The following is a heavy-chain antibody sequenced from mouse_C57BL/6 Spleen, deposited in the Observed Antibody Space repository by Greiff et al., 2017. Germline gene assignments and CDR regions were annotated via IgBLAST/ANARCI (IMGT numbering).Heavy chain of an antibody. CDR3: ARGDGYYGWYFDV. CDR1: GYTFTSYG. D-gene: IGHD2-3*01. J-gene: IGHJ1*03. Sequence: QVQLKQSGAELARPGASVKLSCKASGYTFTSYGISWVKQRTGQGLEWIGEIYPRSGNTYYNEKFKGKATLTADKSSSTAYIELRSLTSEDSAVYFCARGDGYYGWYFDVWGTGTTVTGSS. CDR2: IYPRSGNT. V-gene: IGHV1-81*01.